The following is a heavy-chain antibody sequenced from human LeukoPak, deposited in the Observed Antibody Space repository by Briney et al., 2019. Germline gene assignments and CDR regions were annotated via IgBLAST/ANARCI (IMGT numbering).Heavy chain of an antibody. J-gene: IGHJ4*02. V-gene: IGHV3-74*01. Sequence: PGGSLRLSCAASGFTFSSYWMHWVRQAPGKGLVWVSRINSDGSSTSYPGSVKGRFTISRDNAKNTLYLQMNSLRAEDTAVYYCASSVAAREFDYWGQGTLVTVSS. CDR3: ASSVAAREFDY. CDR2: INSDGSST. CDR1: GFTFSSYW. D-gene: IGHD6-6*01.